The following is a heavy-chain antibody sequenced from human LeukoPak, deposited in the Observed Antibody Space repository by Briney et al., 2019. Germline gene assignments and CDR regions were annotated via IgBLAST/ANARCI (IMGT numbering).Heavy chain of an antibody. CDR1: GFTFSSYG. D-gene: IGHD3-16*01. V-gene: IGHV3-30*18. Sequence: GGSLRLSCAASGFTFSSYGMHWVRQAPGKGLEWVAVISYDGSNKYYADSVKGRFTISRDNSKNTLYLQMNSLRAEDTAVYYCAKGILGPRGYFDYWGQGTLVTVSS. CDR3: AKGILGPRGYFDY. J-gene: IGHJ4*02. CDR2: ISYDGSNK.